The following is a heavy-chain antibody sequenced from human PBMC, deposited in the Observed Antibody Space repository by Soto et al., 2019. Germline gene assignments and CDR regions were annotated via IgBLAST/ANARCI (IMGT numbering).Heavy chain of an antibody. CDR3: AKVGGPNYGDYFNY. CDR2: ISWNSGSI. D-gene: IGHD4-17*01. V-gene: IGHV3-9*01. J-gene: IGHJ4*02. CDR1: GFTFDDYA. Sequence: EVQLVESGGGLVQPGRSLRLSCAASGFTFDDYAMHWVRQAPGKGLEWVSGISWNSGSIGYADSVKGRFTISRDNAKNSLYLQMNSLGAEDTALYYCAKVGGPNYGDYFNYWGQGTLVTVSS.